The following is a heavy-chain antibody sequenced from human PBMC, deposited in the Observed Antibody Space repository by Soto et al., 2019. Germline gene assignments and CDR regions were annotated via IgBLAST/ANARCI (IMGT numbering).Heavy chain of an antibody. D-gene: IGHD6-6*01. CDR1: GFTFSSYA. J-gene: IGHJ6*02. V-gene: IGHV3-23*01. CDR3: ARDRVGSSYGMDV. Sequence: GGSLRLSCAASGFTFSSYAMSWVRQAPGKGLEWVSAISGSGGSTYYADSVKGRFTISRDNSKNTLYLQMNSLRAEDTAVYYCARDRVGSSYGMDVWGQGTTVTVSS. CDR2: ISGSGGST.